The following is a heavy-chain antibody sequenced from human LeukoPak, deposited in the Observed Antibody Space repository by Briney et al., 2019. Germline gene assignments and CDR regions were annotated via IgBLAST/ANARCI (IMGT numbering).Heavy chain of an antibody. CDR2: IYYSGSP. D-gene: IGHD1-1*01. V-gene: IGHV4-39*01. CDR1: GGSISNNIYY. Sequence: TSETLSLTCTVSGGSISNNIYYWAWIRQPPGKGLECIGSIYYSGSPYYNPSLKSRVTISVDTSKNQFSLRLSSVTAADTAVYYCATWRTAKTGFDYWGQGTLVTVSS. J-gene: IGHJ4*02. CDR3: ATWRTAKTGFDY.